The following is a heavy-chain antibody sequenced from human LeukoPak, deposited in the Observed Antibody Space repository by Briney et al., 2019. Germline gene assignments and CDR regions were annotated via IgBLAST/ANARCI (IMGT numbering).Heavy chain of an antibody. V-gene: IGHV3-23*01. J-gene: IGHJ4*02. D-gene: IGHD4-17*01. CDR1: GFTFSTYA. Sequence: GGSLRLSCAPSGFTFSTYAMSWVRQAPGKGLDWVSTISDGGSDTHYADSVKGRFTISRDNSKNTLYLQMNSLRAEDTAVYYCAKALYGDYGRFDYWGQGTLVTVSS. CDR2: ISDGGSDT. CDR3: AKALYGDYGRFDY.